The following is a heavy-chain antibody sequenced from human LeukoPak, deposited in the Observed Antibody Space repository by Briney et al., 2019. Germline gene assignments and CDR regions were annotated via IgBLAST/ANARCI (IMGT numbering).Heavy chain of an antibody. CDR1: GYTFTGYY. D-gene: IGHD3-22*01. J-gene: IGHJ3*02. CDR2: INPNSGGT. Sequence: ASVNVSCKASGYTFTGYYMHWVRQAPGQGLEWMGWINPNSGGTNYAQKFQGRVTMTRDTSISTAYMELSRLRSDDTAVYYCARVKEQWLGSFGAFDIWGQGTMVTVSS. CDR3: ARVKEQWLGSFGAFDI. V-gene: IGHV1-2*02.